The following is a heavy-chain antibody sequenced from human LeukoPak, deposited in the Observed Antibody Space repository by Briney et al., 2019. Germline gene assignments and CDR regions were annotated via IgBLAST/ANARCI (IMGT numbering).Heavy chain of an antibody. J-gene: IGHJ4*02. D-gene: IGHD2-2*01. CDR2: ISHDGVDK. CDR1: GFTFDTYG. Sequence: PERSLRLSCAASGFTFDTYGMHWVRQAPGKGLERVAVISHDGVDKYYADSVKGRFTISRDNSKYTVSLQVNSLRAEDTAAYYCAKGGYCSATRCYVGKGMDDWGQGTLVTVSS. V-gene: IGHV3-30*18. CDR3: AKGGYCSATRCYVGKGMDD.